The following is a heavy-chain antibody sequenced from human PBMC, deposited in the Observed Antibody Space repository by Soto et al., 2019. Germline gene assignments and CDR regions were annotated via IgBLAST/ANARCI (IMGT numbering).Heavy chain of an antibody. D-gene: IGHD3-22*01. CDR2: ISGSGGST. Sequence: GGSLRLSCTASGFTFGDYAMSWVRQAPGKGLEWVSAISGSGGSTYYADSVKGRFTISRDNSKNTLYLQMNSLRAEDTAVYYYAKDILTTMIVGMRYYYYGMDVWGQGTTVTVSS. CDR3: AKDILTTMIVGMRYYYYGMDV. CDR1: GFTFGDYA. V-gene: IGHV3-23*01. J-gene: IGHJ6*02.